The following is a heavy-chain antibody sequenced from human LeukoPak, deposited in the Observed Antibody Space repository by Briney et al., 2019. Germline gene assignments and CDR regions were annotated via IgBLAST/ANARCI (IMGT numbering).Heavy chain of an antibody. CDR2: INWNGGST. Sequence: GGSLRLSCAASGFTFSSYEMNWVRQAPGKGLEWVSGINWNGGSTGYADSVKGRFTISRDNAKNSLYLQMNSLRAEDTALYYCARVRNRASWYFDYWGQGTLVTVSS. J-gene: IGHJ4*02. V-gene: IGHV3-20*04. CDR1: GFTFSSYE. D-gene: IGHD2/OR15-2a*01. CDR3: ARVRNRASWYFDY.